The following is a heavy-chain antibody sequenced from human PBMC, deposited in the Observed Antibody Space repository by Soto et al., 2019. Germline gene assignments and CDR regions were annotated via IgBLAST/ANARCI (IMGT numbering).Heavy chain of an antibody. Sequence: QVQLVQSGAEVKKPGASVKVSCKASGYTFTRYTISWVRQAPGQGLEWMGCISAYDGNTHYAQKFQDRVTMTTDASTSTAYRDLISLTSDDTAVYYCATNPASYGSNGYNWFDPWGEGTLVTVSS. CDR2: ISAYDGNT. CDR3: ATNPASYGSNGYNWFDP. D-gene: IGHD6-13*01. V-gene: IGHV1-18*04. CDR1: GYTFTRYT. J-gene: IGHJ5*02.